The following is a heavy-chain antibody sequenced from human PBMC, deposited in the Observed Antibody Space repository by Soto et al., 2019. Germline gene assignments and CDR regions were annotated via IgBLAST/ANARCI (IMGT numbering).Heavy chain of an antibody. Sequence: ASVKVSCKASGGTFSSYTISWVRQAPGQGLEWMGGISANLGKTNYAQKLQGRVTMTTDTSTSTAYMELRSLRSDDTAVYYCAREERVVIDYWGQGTLVTVSS. D-gene: IGHD3-3*01. CDR2: ISANLGKT. J-gene: IGHJ4*02. V-gene: IGHV1-18*01. CDR3: AREERVVIDY. CDR1: GGTFSSYT.